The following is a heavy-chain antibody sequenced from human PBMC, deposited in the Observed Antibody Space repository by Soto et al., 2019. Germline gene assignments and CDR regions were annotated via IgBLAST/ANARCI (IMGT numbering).Heavy chain of an antibody. Sequence: QVQLVQSGAEVKKPGASVTVSCKAYGYRFSDYYLHWVRQAPGQGPEWMGWMNPNSGDTKYAQQFKGRISMTRDTSVRTAFMEMNWLKSDDTAVYYCARESVGAKDTLDYYYFYMDVWGIGTTVTVSS. CDR3: ARESVGAKDTLDYYYFYMDV. J-gene: IGHJ6*03. V-gene: IGHV1-2*02. CDR2: MNPNSGDT. D-gene: IGHD1-26*01. CDR1: GYRFSDYY.